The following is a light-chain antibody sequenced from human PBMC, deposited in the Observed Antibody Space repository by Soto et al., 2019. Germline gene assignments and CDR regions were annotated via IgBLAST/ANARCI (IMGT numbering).Light chain of an antibody. V-gene: IGKV3-15*01. J-gene: IGKJ3*01. CDR2: GAS. CDR3: QHYGGSFI. Sequence: DIVMTQSPATLSVAPGERVTFSCRASQGVSRKLAWYQHKPGQAPRLLISGASTGATGIPARFSGSGSGTEFTLTISSLQSEDFAVYYCQHYGGSFIFGPGTKVDFK. CDR1: QGVSRK.